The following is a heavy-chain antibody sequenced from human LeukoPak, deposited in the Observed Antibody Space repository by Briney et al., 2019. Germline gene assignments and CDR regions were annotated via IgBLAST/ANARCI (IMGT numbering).Heavy chain of an antibody. V-gene: IGHV4-59*08. CDR3: ARQGGAVAGRAVDF. Sequence: PSETLSLTCTVSGASLSSYYWSWIRQPPGKGLEWIGFIYHTGSADYNPSLKSRVTISVDTSKSQFSLKLTSVTAADTASYYCARQGGAVAGRAVDFWGQGVLVTVSS. CDR1: GASLSSYY. J-gene: IGHJ4*02. D-gene: IGHD6-19*01. CDR2: IYHTGSA.